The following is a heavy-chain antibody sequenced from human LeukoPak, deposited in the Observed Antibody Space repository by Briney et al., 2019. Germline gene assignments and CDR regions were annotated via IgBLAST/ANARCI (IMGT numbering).Heavy chain of an antibody. CDR1: GYSFTSYW. Sequence: GESLKISCKGSGYSFTSYWIGWVRQMPGKGLEWMGIIYPGDSDTRYSPSFQGQVTISADKSFSTAYLQWSSLKASDTAMYYCARIKEQWLAYFDYWGQGTLVTVSS. J-gene: IGHJ4*02. CDR3: ARIKEQWLAYFDY. V-gene: IGHV5-51*01. CDR2: IYPGDSDT. D-gene: IGHD6-19*01.